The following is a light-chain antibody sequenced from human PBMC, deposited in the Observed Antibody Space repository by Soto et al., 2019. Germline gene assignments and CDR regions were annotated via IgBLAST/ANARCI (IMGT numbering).Light chain of an antibody. V-gene: IGKV1-39*01. CDR2: VTS. J-gene: IGKJ1*01. CDR3: QQSFTSPWT. Sequence: DIQMTQSPSSLSASVGDTDTITCRASESINKYLSWYQHKPGKAPNLLVYVTSILQSGVPSRFSGSGSGTNFTLTINTLQPEDFATYYCQQSFTSPWTFGQGTKVDI. CDR1: ESINKY.